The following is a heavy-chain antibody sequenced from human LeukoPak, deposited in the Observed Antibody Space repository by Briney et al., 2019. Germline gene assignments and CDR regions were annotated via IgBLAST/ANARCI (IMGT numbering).Heavy chain of an antibody. D-gene: IGHD3-16*02. Sequence: SETLSLTCAVYGGSFSGYYWSWIRQPPRKGLEWIGEINHSGSTNYNPPLKSRVTISVDTSKNQFSLKLSSVTAADTGVYYCARTNYDYVWGSYRQTHFDYWGQGTLVTVPS. CDR3: ARTNYDYVWGSYRQTHFDY. V-gene: IGHV4-34*01. CDR2: INHSGST. CDR1: GGSFSGYY. J-gene: IGHJ4*02.